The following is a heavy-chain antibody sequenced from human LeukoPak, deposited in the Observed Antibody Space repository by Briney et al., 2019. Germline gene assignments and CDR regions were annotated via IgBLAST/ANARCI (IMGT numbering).Heavy chain of an antibody. CDR1: GFTFSSYW. CDR2: IKQDGSEK. J-gene: IGHJ3*02. V-gene: IGHV3-7*01. CDR3: ARVARSSGWYRSRAFDI. Sequence: GGSLRLSCAASGFTFSSYWMSWVRQAPGKGLEWVANIKQDGSEKYYVDSVKGRFTISRDNAKNSLYLQMNSLRAEDTAVYYCARVARSSGWYRSRAFDIWGQGTMVTVSS. D-gene: IGHD6-19*01.